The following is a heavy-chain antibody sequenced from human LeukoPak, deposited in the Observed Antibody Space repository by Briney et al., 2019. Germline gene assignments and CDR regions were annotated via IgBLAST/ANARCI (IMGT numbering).Heavy chain of an antibody. CDR3: AKHLVGSSDYYYYMDV. CDR1: GFTFNTYG. Sequence: PGGSLRLSCAASGFTFNTYGMSWVRQAPGKGLEWVSGISGSGGATYYADSVKGRFTISRDNSKNTLYLQMNSLRAEDTAVYYCAKHLVGSSDYYYYMDVWGKGTTVTVSS. J-gene: IGHJ6*03. CDR2: ISGSGGAT. V-gene: IGHV3-23*01. D-gene: IGHD6-6*01.